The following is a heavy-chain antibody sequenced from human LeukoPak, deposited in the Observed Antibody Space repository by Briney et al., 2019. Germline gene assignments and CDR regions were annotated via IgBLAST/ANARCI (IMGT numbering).Heavy chain of an antibody. D-gene: IGHD1-26*01. CDR1: GFIFSTYG. CDR3: AKAGINWFDT. CDR2: ISNDGSKN. J-gene: IGHJ5*02. Sequence: GGSLRLSCAASGFIFSTYGMHWVRQAPGKGLEWVAVISNDGSKNYYADSVKGRSTISRDNSKNTVYLQLTSLSAEDTAVYYCAKAGINWFDTWGQGTLVTVSS. V-gene: IGHV3-30*18.